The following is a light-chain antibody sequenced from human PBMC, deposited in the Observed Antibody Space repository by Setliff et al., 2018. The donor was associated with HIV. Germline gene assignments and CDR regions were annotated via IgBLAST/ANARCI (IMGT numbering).Light chain of an antibody. CDR1: SSDVGGYNY. CDR2: EVS. CDR3: SSYTNSVTVV. V-gene: IGLV2-14*01. Sequence: QSALAQPASVSGSPGQSITISCTGTSSDVGGYNYVSWYQQHPGKAPKLMIYEVSNRPSGVSNRFSGSKSGNTASLTISGLQPEDGADYYCSSYTNSVTVVFGTGTKVTVL. J-gene: IGLJ1*01.